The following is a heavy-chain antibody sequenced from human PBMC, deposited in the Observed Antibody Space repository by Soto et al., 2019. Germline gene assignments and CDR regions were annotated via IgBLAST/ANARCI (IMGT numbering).Heavy chain of an antibody. J-gene: IGHJ3*01. D-gene: IGHD1-1*01. CDR3: ARHALENAFDV. Sequence: SETLSLTCSVSGVSISSGSHYWGWIRQAPGQGLEWIGSGYQSGNTYYNPSLRNRVAVSVDTSTNQISLKVKSVTAADTAVYFCARHALENAFDVWGQGTTVTVSS. CDR2: GYQSGNT. V-gene: IGHV4-39*01. CDR1: GVSISSGSHY.